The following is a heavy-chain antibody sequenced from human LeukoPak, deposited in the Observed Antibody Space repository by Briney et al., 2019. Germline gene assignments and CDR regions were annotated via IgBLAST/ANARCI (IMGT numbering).Heavy chain of an antibody. Sequence: PGGSLRLSCAASGFIFSSFAMNWVRQAPGKGLEWVSIISGNGDSTHYTDSVKGRFIISRDNSKNTLYLQMNSLRAEDTAVYYCAKYCPKVEPPDYMDVWGKGTTVTVS. V-gene: IGHV3-23*01. J-gene: IGHJ6*03. CDR1: GFIFSSFA. CDR3: AKYCPKVEPPDYMDV. D-gene: IGHD1-26*01. CDR2: ISGNGDST.